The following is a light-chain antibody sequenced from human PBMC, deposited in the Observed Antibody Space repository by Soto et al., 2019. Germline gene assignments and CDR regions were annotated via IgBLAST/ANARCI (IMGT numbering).Light chain of an antibody. CDR3: SSYACISNL. J-gene: IGLJ2*01. V-gene: IGLV2-8*01. CDR2: EVN. CDR1: SSDVGGYNY. Sequence: QSALTQPPSASGSPGQSVTISCTGTSSDVGGYNYVSWYQQHPGKAPKLMIYEVNKRPSGVPDRFSGSKSGNTASLTVSGLQAEDEADYYCSSYACISNLFGGGTKLTVL.